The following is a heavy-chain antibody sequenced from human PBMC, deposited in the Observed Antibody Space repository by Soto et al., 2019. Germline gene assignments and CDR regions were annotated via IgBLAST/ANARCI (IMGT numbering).Heavy chain of an antibody. J-gene: IGHJ4*02. Sequence: SDTLSLTCSVSGGSVSDKTYYWSWIRQPPGKRLEWIGYVYYSGTTNYNPSLKSRVTISVDLSKNRFSLRLSSVTTADTALYYCARTTAVPNTLRSRYFFDYWGQGTLVTVSS. CDR1: GGSVSDKTYY. CDR3: ARTTAVPNTLRSRYFFDY. V-gene: IGHV4-61*01. D-gene: IGHD4-17*01. CDR2: VYYSGTT.